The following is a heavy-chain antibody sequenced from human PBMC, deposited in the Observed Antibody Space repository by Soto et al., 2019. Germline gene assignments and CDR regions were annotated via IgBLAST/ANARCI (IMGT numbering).Heavy chain of an antibody. Sequence: PSYTPSLTSAAYSGSFKIYYLTLILQPPGKGLEWIGEINHSGSTNYNPSLKSRVTISVDTSKNQFSLKLSSVTAADTAVYYCARGRRLQLWTRAFDYWGQGTLVTVSS. D-gene: IGHD5-18*01. CDR2: INHSGST. CDR1: SGSFKIYY. V-gene: IGHV4-34*01. J-gene: IGHJ4*02. CDR3: ARGRRLQLWTRAFDY.